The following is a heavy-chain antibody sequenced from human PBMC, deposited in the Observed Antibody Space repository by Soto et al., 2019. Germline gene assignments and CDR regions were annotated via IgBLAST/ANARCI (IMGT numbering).Heavy chain of an antibody. J-gene: IGHJ4*02. CDR1: GFTFSSYA. V-gene: IGHV3-23*01. Sequence: GGSLRLSCASSGFTFSSYAMSWVRQAPGKGLEWVSAISGSGGSTYYADSVKGRFTISRDNSKNTLYLQMNSLRAEDTAVYYCAKDGYLYCSSTSCSIRIRVDYWGQGTLVTVSS. D-gene: IGHD2-2*01. CDR3: AKDGYLYCSSTSCSIRIRVDY. CDR2: ISGSGGST.